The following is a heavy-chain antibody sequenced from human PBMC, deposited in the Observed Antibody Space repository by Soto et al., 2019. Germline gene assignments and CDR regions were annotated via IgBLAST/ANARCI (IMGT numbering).Heavy chain of an antibody. D-gene: IGHD4-17*01. V-gene: IGHV3-23*01. CDR3: AKVFNDYGDPSDY. Sequence: GGSLSLSCAASGFTFSSYAISWVRQAPGKGLEWVSAISGSGGSTYYADSVKGRFTISRDNSKNTLYLQMNSLRAEDTAVYYCAKVFNDYGDPSDYWGQGTLVTVSS. CDR1: GFTFSSYA. CDR2: ISGSGGST. J-gene: IGHJ4*02.